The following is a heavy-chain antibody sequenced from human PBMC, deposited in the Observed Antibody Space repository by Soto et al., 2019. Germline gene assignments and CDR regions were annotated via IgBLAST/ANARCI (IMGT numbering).Heavy chain of an antibody. Sequence: AGSVKVSCKASGYTFTCYYIHWVRQAPGQGLEWMGWINPNSGGTNYAQKFQGWVTMTRDTSISTAYMELSRLRSDDTALYYCARHYGYDAFDIWGQGTIDTVSS. CDR1: GYTFTCYY. V-gene: IGHV1-2*04. D-gene: IGHD4-17*01. J-gene: IGHJ3*02. CDR3: ARHYGYDAFDI. CDR2: INPNSGGT.